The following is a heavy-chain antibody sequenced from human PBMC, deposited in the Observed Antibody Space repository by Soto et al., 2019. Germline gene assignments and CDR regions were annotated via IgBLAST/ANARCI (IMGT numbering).Heavy chain of an antibody. D-gene: IGHD2-21*02. CDR1: GGSISRYY. J-gene: IGHJ6*02. CDR3: ARDLWGYCGTDCYPLDV. CDR2: MYNTGST. Sequence: SETLSLTCTVSGGSISRYYWSWIRQPPGKGLEWIGYMYNTGSTVYNPSFKSRVTISVDTSKNQFSLKLNSVTAADTAVYYCARDLWGYCGTDCYPLDVWGQGTPVTVSS. V-gene: IGHV4-59*01.